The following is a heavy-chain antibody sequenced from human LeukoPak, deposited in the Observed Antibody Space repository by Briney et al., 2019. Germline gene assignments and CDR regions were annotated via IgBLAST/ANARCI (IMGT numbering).Heavy chain of an antibody. J-gene: IGHJ3*02. CDR1: GYTLTDYF. V-gene: IGHV1-69-2*01. Sequence: ASVKVSYKVSGYTLTDYFMHWVQQAPGKGLEWVGLVDPEDGETLYAEKFQGRVTITADTSTDTAYMELSSLRSEDTAVYYCAKGSPRGDTFDIWGQGTMVTVSS. CDR2: VDPEDGET. CDR3: AKGSPRGDTFDI. D-gene: IGHD3-10*01.